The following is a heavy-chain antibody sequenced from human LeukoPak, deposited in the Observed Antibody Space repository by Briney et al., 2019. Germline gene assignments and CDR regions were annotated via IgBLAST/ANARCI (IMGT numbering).Heavy chain of an antibody. CDR1: GYTFTSYD. CDR2: MNTKSGST. V-gene: IGHV1-8*01. CDR3: GRSYGDHADLDY. Sequence: VASVKVSCTASGYTFTSYDINWVRQAPGQGLVWMGWMNTKSGSTGYAQTFQGRVTITRNNSISTAHMEMSSLRSEDTAVYYCGRSYGDHADLDYWGQGTLVTVSS. J-gene: IGHJ4*02. D-gene: IGHD4-17*01.